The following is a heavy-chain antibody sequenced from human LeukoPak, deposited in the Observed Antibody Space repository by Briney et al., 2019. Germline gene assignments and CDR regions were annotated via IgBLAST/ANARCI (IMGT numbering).Heavy chain of an antibody. V-gene: IGHV4-59*01. D-gene: IGHD5-12*01. Sequence: SETLSLTCTVSGGSISSYYWSWIRQPPGKGLEWIGYIYYSGSTNYNPSLKSRVTISVDTSKNQFSLKLSSVTAADTAVYYCALGYSGYDSYYFGYWGQGTLVTVSS. CDR1: GGSISSYY. J-gene: IGHJ4*02. CDR2: IYYSGST. CDR3: ALGYSGYDSYYFGY.